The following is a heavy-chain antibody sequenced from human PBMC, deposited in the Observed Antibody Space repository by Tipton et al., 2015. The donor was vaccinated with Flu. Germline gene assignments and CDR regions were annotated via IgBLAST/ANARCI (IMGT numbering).Heavy chain of an antibody. J-gene: IGHJ4*02. V-gene: IGHV4-4*07. CDR3: ARLSYYDVDLKNFYFDY. Sequence: TLSLTCTVSGVSISSYYWSWIRQPAGKGPEWIGRIDTSGGTNYNPSLKSRVTISVDTSKSQFSLMLRSVTAADTAVYYCARLSYYDVDLKNFYFDYWGQGALVTVSS. CDR1: GVSISSYY. D-gene: IGHD3-10*02. CDR2: IDTSGGT.